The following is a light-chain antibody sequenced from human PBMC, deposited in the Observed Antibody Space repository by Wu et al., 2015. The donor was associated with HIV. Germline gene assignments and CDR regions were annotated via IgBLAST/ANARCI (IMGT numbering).Light chain of an antibody. CDR3: QQYNNWPPWT. CDR2: GAS. CDR1: QSVSDN. V-gene: IGKV3-15*01. J-gene: IGKJ1*01. Sequence: EIVLTQSPGTLSLSPGERATLSCRASQSVSDNYLAWYQQKPGQAPGLLIYGASTRATGIPARFSGSGSGTEFTLTISSLQSEDFAVYHCQQYNNWPPWTFAKGPRWKSN.